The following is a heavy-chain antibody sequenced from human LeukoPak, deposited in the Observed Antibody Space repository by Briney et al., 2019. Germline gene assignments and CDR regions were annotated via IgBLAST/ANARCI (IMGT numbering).Heavy chain of an antibody. J-gene: IGHJ6*04. CDR2: INTNTGNP. Sequence: ASVKVSCKASGYTFTSYAMNWVRQAPGQGLEWMGWINTNTGNPTYAQGFTGRFVFSLDTSVSTAYLQISSLKAEDTAVYYCARKEGVGVLRFLEWLPNPTYYYYGRDVGGKGPTVTVSS. CDR3: ARKEGVGVLRFLEWLPNPTYYYYGRDV. CDR1: GYTFTSYA. V-gene: IGHV7-4-1*02. D-gene: IGHD3-3*01.